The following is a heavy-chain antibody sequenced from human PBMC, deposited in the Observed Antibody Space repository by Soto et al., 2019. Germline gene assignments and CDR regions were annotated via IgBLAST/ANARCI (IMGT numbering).Heavy chain of an antibody. CDR3: AKDRKGSYCSGGTCYSFDY. V-gene: IGHV3-23*01. J-gene: IGHJ4*02. Sequence: EVQLLESGGGLVQPGGSLRLSCEASGFTLGTYVMTWVRQAPGKGLEWVSAISGSGGSTNYADPVKGRFTISRDNTKNTLYLQMNSLRVEDTAVYYCAKDRKGSYCSGGTCYSFDYWGQGTLVTVPS. CDR2: ISGSGGST. D-gene: IGHD2-15*01. CDR1: GFTLGTYV.